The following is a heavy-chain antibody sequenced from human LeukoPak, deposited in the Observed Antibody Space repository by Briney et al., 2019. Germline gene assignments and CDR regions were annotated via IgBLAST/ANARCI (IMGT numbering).Heavy chain of an antibody. CDR1: GGSISSYY. CDR2: IYYSGST. Sequence: LETLSLTCTVSGGSISSYYWSWIRQPPGKGLEWIGYIYYSGSTNYNPSLKSRVTISVDTSKNQFSLKLSSVTAADTAVYYCARHRILTGSDDAFDIWGQGTMVTVSS. D-gene: IGHD3-9*01. J-gene: IGHJ3*02. CDR3: ARHRILTGSDDAFDI. V-gene: IGHV4-59*08.